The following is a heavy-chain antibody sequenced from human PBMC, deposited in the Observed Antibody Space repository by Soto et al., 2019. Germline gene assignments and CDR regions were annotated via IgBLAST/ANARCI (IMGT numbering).Heavy chain of an antibody. CDR2: ISGSGGST. CDR3: ANSGLRYFDWLSRFDY. J-gene: IGHJ4*02. V-gene: IGHV3-23*01. CDR1: GFTFSSYA. Sequence: GSLRLSCAASGFTFSSYAMSWVRQAPGKGLEWVSAISGSGGSTYYADSVKGRFTISRDNSENTLYLQMNSLRAEDTAVYYCANSGLRYFDWLSRFDYWGQGTLVTVSS. D-gene: IGHD3-9*01.